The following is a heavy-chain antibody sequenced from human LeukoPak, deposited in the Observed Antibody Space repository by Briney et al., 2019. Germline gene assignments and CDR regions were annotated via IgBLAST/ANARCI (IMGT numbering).Heavy chain of an antibody. D-gene: IGHD6-13*01. CDR3: ARAPKQQTRGYAFDI. CDR1: GFTFSSYS. V-gene: IGHV3-21*01. Sequence: KSGGSLRLSCAASGFTFSSYSMNWVRQAPGKGLEWVSSISSSSSYIYYADSVKGRFTISRDNAKNSLYLQMNSLRAEDTAVYYCARAPKQQTRGYAFDIWGQGTMVTVSS. CDR2: ISSSSSYI. J-gene: IGHJ3*02.